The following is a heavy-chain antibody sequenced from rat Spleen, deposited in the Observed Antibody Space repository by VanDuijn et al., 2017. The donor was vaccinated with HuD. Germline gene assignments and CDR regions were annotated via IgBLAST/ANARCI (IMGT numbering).Heavy chain of an antibody. J-gene: IGHJ2*01. CDR2: ISYEGSST. Sequence: EVQLVESDGGLVQPGRSLKLSCAASGFTFSDYYMAWVRQAPKKGLEWVASISYEGSSTYYGDSVKGRFTISRDNAKSTLYLQMDSLRSEDTATYYCTRSLTTVAVYWGQGVMVTVSS. V-gene: IGHV5-22*01. D-gene: IGHD1-8*01. CDR3: TRSLTTVAVY. CDR1: GFTFSDYY.